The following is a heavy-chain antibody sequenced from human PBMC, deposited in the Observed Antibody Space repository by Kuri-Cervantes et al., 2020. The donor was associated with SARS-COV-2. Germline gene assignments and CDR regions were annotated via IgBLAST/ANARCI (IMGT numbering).Heavy chain of an antibody. CDR1: GFTVSSNY. Sequence: ETLSHTCAASGFTVSSNYMSWVRQAPGKGLEWVSVIYSGGSTYYADSVKGRFTISRDNSKNTPYLQMNSLRAEDTAVYYCARDGIRWFRFQHWGQGTLVTVSS. CDR2: IYSGGST. V-gene: IGHV3-53*01. D-gene: IGHD4-23*01. CDR3: ARDGIRWFRFQH. J-gene: IGHJ1*01.